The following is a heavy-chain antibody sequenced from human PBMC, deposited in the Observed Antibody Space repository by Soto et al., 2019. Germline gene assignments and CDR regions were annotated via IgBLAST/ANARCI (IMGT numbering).Heavy chain of an antibody. CDR1: DGSISGYY. Sequence: SETLSLTCSVSDGSISGYYWSWIRQPPGKGLEWIGYIYYSATTNYKPCLKSRVTMSVDTSKNQFSLKLSSVTVADTAVYYCARDPAPWGQGALVSVSP. J-gene: IGHJ5*02. V-gene: IGHV4-59*12. CDR3: ARDPAP. CDR2: IYYSATT.